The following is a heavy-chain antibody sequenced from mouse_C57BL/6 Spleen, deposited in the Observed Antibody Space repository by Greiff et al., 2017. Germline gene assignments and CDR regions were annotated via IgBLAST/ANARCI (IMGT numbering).Heavy chain of an antibody. CDR2: IHPNSGST. D-gene: IGHD2-10*02. Sequence: QVHVKQPGAELVKPGASVKLSCKASGYTFTSYWMHWVKQRTGQGLEWIGMIHPNSGSTNYNEKFKSKATLTVDKSSSTAYMQLSSLTSEDSAVYYCAYGNYLYYFDYWGQGATLTVSS. CDR3: AYGNYLYYFDY. J-gene: IGHJ2*01. CDR1: GYTFTSYW. V-gene: IGHV1-64*01.